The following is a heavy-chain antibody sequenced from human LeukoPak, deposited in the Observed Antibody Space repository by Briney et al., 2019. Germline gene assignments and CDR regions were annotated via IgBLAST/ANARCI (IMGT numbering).Heavy chain of an antibody. Sequence: PSETLSLTCAVYGGSFSGYYWSWIRQPPGKGLEWIGEINHSGSTNYNPSLKGRVTISVDTSKNQFSLKLSSVTAADTAVYYCARVLYDFWSGYVNWFDPWGQGTLVTVSS. V-gene: IGHV4-34*01. J-gene: IGHJ5*02. CDR2: INHSGST. D-gene: IGHD3-3*01. CDR1: GGSFSGYY. CDR3: ARVLYDFWSGYVNWFDP.